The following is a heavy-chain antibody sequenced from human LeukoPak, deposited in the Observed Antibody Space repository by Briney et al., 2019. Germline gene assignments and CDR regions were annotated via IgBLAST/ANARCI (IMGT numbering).Heavy chain of an antibody. CDR3: AREARGTRAAFDV. CDR1: GFTFSSYW. CDR2: IKEDGTHK. V-gene: IGHV3-7*01. Sequence: GGSLRLSCAASGFTFSSYWMSWVRQAPGKGLEWASNIKEDGTHKYYVGSVRGRFTISRDNAKNSLYLQMNSLRAEDTAIYYCAREARGTRAAFDVWGQGTMVTVFS. D-gene: IGHD2-8*01. J-gene: IGHJ3*01.